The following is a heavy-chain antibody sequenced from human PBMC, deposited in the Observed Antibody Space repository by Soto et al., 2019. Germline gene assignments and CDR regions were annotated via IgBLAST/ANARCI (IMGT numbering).Heavy chain of an antibody. Sequence: RLVQSGVEMKNPGASVKVSCKASGYTFTSYGISWVRQAPGQGLEWMGWISGFNDDTNHAQKFQGRVTVTKDTSTSTAYMELRSLKSDDTAMYYCARSGSYYPARNWFGPWGQGTLVIVSS. D-gene: IGHD3-10*01. J-gene: IGHJ5*02. CDR3: ARSGSYYPARNWFGP. CDR1: GYTFTSYG. V-gene: IGHV1-18*01. CDR2: ISGFNDDT.